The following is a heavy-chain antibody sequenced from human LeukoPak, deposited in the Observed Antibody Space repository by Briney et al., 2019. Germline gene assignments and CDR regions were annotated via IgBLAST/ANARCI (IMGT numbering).Heavy chain of an antibody. Sequence: GGSLRLSCAASGFAFSSYSMNWVRQAPGKGLEWVSYISSSSSTIYYADSVKGRFTISRDNAKNSLYLQMSSLRAEDTAVYYCATLPTVTSSSPWFNYWGQGTRVTVSS. J-gene: IGHJ4*02. CDR1: GFAFSSYS. D-gene: IGHD4-11*01. CDR3: ATLPTVTSSSPWFNY. CDR2: ISSSSSTI. V-gene: IGHV3-48*04.